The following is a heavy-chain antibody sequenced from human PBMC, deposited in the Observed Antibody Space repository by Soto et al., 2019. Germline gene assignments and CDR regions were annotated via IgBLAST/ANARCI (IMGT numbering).Heavy chain of an antibody. CDR1: ADSFSSYG. V-gene: IGHV1-69*01. D-gene: IGHD3-10*01. J-gene: IGHJ4*02. Sequence: QVQLVQSGAEVKEPGSAVKVSCKAPADSFSSYGISWLRQAPGQGLEWMGGIIPIFGTTNYAEKFQGRVTITADESTNTAYMELSSLRSEATALYYCARVFPDGWVEPGVVRGYLDTWGRGTLVTVSS. CDR2: IIPIFGTT. CDR3: ARVFPDGWVEPGVVRGYLDT.